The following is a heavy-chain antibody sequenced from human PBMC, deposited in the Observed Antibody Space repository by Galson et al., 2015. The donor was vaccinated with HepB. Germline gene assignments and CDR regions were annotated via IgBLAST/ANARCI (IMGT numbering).Heavy chain of an antibody. V-gene: IGHV1-3*01. Sequence: SVKVSCKASGYTFTSYAMHWVRQAPGQRLEWMGWINAGNGNTKYSQKFQGRVTITRDTSASTAYMELSSLRSEDTAVYYCARRFRPISGYYDSSGSKKGNDAFDIWDQGTMVTVSS. CDR3: ARRFRPISGYYDSSGSKKGNDAFDI. J-gene: IGHJ3*02. D-gene: IGHD3-22*01. CDR1: GYTFTSYA. CDR2: INAGNGNT.